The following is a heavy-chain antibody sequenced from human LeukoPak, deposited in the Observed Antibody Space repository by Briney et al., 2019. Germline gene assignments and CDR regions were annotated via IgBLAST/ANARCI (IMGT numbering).Heavy chain of an antibody. V-gene: IGHV3-72*01. CDR2: IRNKANSHTT. CDR1: GFTFSDHY. Sequence: GGSLRLSCAASGFTFSDHYMDWVRQAPGKGLEGVGRIRNKANSHTTEYAASVKGRFTISRDDSNNSLYLQMNSLKTEDTAVYYCARVCSSISCYGGNFDYWGQGTLVTVSS. J-gene: IGHJ4*02. D-gene: IGHD2-2*01. CDR3: ARVCSSISCYGGNFDY.